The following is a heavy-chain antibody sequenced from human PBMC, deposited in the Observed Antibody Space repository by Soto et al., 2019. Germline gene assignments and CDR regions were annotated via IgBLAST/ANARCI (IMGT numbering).Heavy chain of an antibody. D-gene: IGHD4-17*01. CDR1: GYTFTGYY. CDR2: INPNSGGT. J-gene: IGHJ6*01. Sequence: ASVKVSCKASGYTFTGYYMHWVRQAPGQGLEWMGWINPNSGGTNYAQKFQGRVTMTRDTSISTAYMELSRLRSDDTAVYYCARDTPDDYGDYVIYYGMDVWGQVTTVTVAS. V-gene: IGHV1-2*02. CDR3: ARDTPDDYGDYVIYYGMDV.